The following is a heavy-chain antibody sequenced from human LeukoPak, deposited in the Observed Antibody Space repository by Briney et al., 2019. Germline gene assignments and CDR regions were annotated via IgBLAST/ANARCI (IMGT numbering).Heavy chain of an antibody. CDR3: ARDLGSSSPPYGMDV. CDR2: MKQDGSEK. D-gene: IGHD6-13*01. Sequence: GGSLRLSCAASGFTFSSYWMSWVRQAPGKELEWVANMKQDGSEKYYVDSVKGRFTISRDNSKNTLYLQMNSLRAEDTAVYYCARDLGSSSPPYGMDVWGKGTTVTVSS. J-gene: IGHJ6*04. CDR1: GFTFSSYW. V-gene: IGHV3-7*01.